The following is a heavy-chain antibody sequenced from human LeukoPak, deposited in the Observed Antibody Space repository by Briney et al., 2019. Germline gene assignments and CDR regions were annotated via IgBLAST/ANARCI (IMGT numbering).Heavy chain of an antibody. CDR2: IYYSGST. CDR3: ARGTAMSRFDP. J-gene: IGHJ5*02. Sequence: NPSETLSLTCTVSGGSISSYYWSWIRQPPGKGLEWIGYIYYSGSTNYNPSLKSRVTISVDTSKNQFSLKLSSVTAADTAVYYCARGTAMSRFDPWGQGTLVTVSS. D-gene: IGHD5-18*01. V-gene: IGHV4-59*08. CDR1: GGSISSYY.